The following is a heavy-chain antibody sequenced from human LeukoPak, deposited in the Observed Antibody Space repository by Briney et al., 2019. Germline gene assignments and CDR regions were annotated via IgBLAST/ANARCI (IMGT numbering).Heavy chain of an antibody. Sequence: GESLQISCQGSEYSFTSYWIGWVRQLPGKGLEWMGIIFPGDSDTRYSPSFQGQVTISADKSINTAYLQWSSLKASDTAMFYCARLLTVAGRYYAMDVWGQGTTVTVS. J-gene: IGHJ6*02. CDR2: IFPGDSDT. V-gene: IGHV5-51*01. CDR1: EYSFTSYW. D-gene: IGHD6-13*01. CDR3: ARLLTVAGRYYAMDV.